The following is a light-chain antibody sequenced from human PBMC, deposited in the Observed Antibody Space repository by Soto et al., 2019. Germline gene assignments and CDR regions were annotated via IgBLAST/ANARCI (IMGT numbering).Light chain of an antibody. CDR3: QQRSNWPPFT. Sequence: EIVLTQSPANMSLSPWERATLSCRASQSVSRYLAWYQQKPGQAPRLLIYDASNRATGIPARFSGSGSGTDFTLTISSLEPEDFAVYYCQQRSNWPPFTFGPGTKVYIK. CDR2: DAS. CDR1: QSVSRY. J-gene: IGKJ3*01. V-gene: IGKV3-11*01.